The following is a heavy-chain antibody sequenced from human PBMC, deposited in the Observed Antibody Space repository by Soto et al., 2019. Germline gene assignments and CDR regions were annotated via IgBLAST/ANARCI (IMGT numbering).Heavy chain of an antibody. D-gene: IGHD6-13*01. Sequence: SETLSLTCTVSGGSISSSSYYWGWIRQPPGKGLEWIGGIYYSGSTYYNPSLKSRVTISVDTSKNQFSLKLSSVTAADTAVYYCTPEAAAGFFDYWGQGTLVTVSS. CDR1: GGSISSSSYY. CDR2: IYYSGST. J-gene: IGHJ4*02. V-gene: IGHV4-39*01. CDR3: TPEAAAGFFDY.